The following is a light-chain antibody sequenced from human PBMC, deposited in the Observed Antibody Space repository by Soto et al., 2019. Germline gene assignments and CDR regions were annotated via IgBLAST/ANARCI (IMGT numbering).Light chain of an antibody. V-gene: IGKV1-27*01. CDR1: QGISNY. CDR2: GAS. CDR3: QNYNSAPRT. J-gene: IGKJ1*01. Sequence: DIQMTQSPSSLSASVGDRDTITCRASQGISNYLAWYQQKPGKVPQLLIYGASTLQSGVPSRFSGSGSGTDFTLTISSLQPEDVASYYCQNYNSAPRTFGQGTKVEI.